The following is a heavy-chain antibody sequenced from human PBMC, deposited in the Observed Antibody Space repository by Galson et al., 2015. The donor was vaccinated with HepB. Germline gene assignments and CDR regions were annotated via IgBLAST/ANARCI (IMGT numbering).Heavy chain of an antibody. Sequence: SVKVSCKASGGTFSSYAISWVRQAPGQGLEWMGGIIPIFGTANYAQKFQGRVTITADESTSTAYMEMRSLRSEDTAVYYCARLVHDYSPPYYYYYGMDVWGQGTTVTVSS. V-gene: IGHV1-69*13. CDR2: IIPIFGTA. CDR3: ARLVHDYSPPYYYYYGMDV. CDR1: GGTFSSYA. J-gene: IGHJ6*02. D-gene: IGHD4-11*01.